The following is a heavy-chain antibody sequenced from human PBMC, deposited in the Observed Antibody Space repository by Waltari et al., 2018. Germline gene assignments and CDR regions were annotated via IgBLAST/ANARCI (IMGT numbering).Heavy chain of an antibody. CDR3: ARGYCSGGSCYSSYYYGMDL. J-gene: IGHJ6*02. CDR2: IIPIFKTE. D-gene: IGHD2-15*01. CDR1: GGPFKTYA. V-gene: IGHV1-69*01. Sequence: QVQMVQSGPEVKKPGSSVTLSCKASGGPFKTYALFWVRQAPGQGPEWMGAIIPIFKTEKDSRKLQGRVKITADESSRTVYMELTSLRAEDTAVYYCARGYCSGGSCYSSYYYGMDLWGQGTTVTVS.